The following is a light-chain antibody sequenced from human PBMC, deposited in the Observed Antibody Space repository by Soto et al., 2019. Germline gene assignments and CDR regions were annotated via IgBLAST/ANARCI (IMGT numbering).Light chain of an antibody. CDR3: SSYTGSSTSYV. CDR1: SSDVGGYNY. CDR2: DDS. J-gene: IGLJ1*01. Sequence: QSALTQPASVSGSPGQSITISCTGTSSDVGGYNYVSWYQQHPGKAPKLMIYDDSNRPSGVSNRFSGSKSANTASLTISGLQAEDEADYYCSSYTGSSTSYVFGTGTKITVL. V-gene: IGLV2-14*01.